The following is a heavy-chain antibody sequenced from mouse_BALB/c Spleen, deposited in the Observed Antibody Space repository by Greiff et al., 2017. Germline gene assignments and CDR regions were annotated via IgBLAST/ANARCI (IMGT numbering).Heavy chain of an antibody. Sequence: VQLNESGTVLARPGASVKMSCKASGYSFTSYWMHWVKQRPGQGLEWIGAIYPGNSDTSYNQKFKGKAKLTAVTSASTAYMELSSLTNEDSAVYYCTRSYYYGSSMDYWGQGTSVTVSS. V-gene: IGHV1-5*01. D-gene: IGHD1-1*01. J-gene: IGHJ4*01. CDR3: TRSYYYGSSMDY. CDR1: GYSFTSYW. CDR2: IYPGNSDT.